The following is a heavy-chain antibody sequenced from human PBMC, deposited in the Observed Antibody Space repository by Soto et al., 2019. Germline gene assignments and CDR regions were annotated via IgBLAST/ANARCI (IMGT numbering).Heavy chain of an antibody. CDR2: IIPILGIA. CDR3: ARFYGSGSYGYYGIDV. CDR1: GGTFSSYT. D-gene: IGHD3-10*01. J-gene: IGHJ6*02. V-gene: IGHV1-69*02. Sequence: QVQLVQSGAEVKKPGSSVKVSCKASGGTFSSYTISWVRQAPGQGLEWMGRIIPILGIANYAKKFQGRVTITADKSTSTAYMELSSLRSEDTAVYYCARFYGSGSYGYYGIDVWGQGTTVTVSS.